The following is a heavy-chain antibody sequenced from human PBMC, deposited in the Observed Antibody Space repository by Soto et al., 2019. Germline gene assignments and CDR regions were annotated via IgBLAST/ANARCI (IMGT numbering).Heavy chain of an antibody. D-gene: IGHD5-18*01. V-gene: IGHV4-61*08. CDR2: IYYSGST. Sequence: KPSETLSLTCTVSGGSVSSGDFYWSWIRQPPGKGLEWIGNIYYSGSTNYNPSLKSRASISVDTSKNQFSLKVSSVTAADTAVYYCARIPVDTAMIYWCDPWGQGTLVTVSS. J-gene: IGHJ5*02. CDR1: GGSVSSGDFY. CDR3: ARIPVDTAMIYWCDP.